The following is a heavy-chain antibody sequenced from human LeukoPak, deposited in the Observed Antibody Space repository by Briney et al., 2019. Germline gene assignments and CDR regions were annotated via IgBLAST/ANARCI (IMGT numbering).Heavy chain of an antibody. Sequence: GESLRLSCAASGFSFSSDGMHWGRQAPATGMGLVAVISYDCSNNNYANSAKGQFTIPRDNPKNTLSLQMDSRRAEDTAVYYGAKGTAMAASFDYWGQGTLVTVPS. CDR1: GFSFSSDG. D-gene: IGHD5-18*01. CDR3: AKGTAMAASFDY. J-gene: IGHJ4*02. CDR2: ISYDCSNN. V-gene: IGHV3-30*18.